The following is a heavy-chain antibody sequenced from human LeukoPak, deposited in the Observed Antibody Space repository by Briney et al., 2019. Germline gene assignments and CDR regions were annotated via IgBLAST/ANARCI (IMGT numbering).Heavy chain of an antibody. CDR2: ISSSSSTI. CDR3: LSGSYSFPSGY. V-gene: IGHV3-48*04. CDR1: GFTFSSYS. D-gene: IGHD1-26*01. Sequence: GGSLRLSCAASGFTFSSYSMNWVRQAPGKGLEWVSYISSSSSTIYYADSVKGRFTISRDNAKNSLYLQMNSLRAEDTAVYYCLSGSYSFPSGYWGQGTLVTVSS. J-gene: IGHJ4*02.